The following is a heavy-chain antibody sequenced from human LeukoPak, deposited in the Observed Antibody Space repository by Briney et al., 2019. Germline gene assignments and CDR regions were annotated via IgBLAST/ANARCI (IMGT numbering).Heavy chain of an antibody. Sequence: KPSETLSLTCTVSGGPIYSYYWSWIRQTAGKGLEWIGRLYPGVSTNYNPSLKSRVTMSVDTSKNQFALKLSAVTAADTAVYYCARLKFYDSTGYSPGHYMGVWGKGTTVTVSS. CDR2: LYPGVST. CDR3: ARLKFYDSTGYSPGHYMGV. J-gene: IGHJ6*03. D-gene: IGHD3-22*01. V-gene: IGHV4-4*07. CDR1: GGPIYSYY.